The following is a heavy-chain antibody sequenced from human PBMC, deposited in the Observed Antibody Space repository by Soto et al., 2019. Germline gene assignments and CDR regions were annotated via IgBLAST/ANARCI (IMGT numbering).Heavy chain of an antibody. CDR2: INHSGST. V-gene: IGHV4-34*01. J-gene: IGHJ5*02. CDR3: ARGCIWYFAGARGNWFDP. Sequence: KQSQTLSLTCAVYGGSFSGYYWSWIRQPPGKGLEWIGEINHSGSTNYNPSLKSRVTISVDTSKNQFSLKLSSVTAADTAVYYCARGCIWYFAGARGNWFDPWGQGTLVTVSS. CDR1: GGSFSGYY. D-gene: IGHD1-26*01.